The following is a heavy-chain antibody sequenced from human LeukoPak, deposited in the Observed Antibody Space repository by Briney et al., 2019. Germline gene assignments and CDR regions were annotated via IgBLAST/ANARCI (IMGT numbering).Heavy chain of an antibody. D-gene: IGHD6-13*01. V-gene: IGHV3-48*01. Sequence: SGGSLRLSCAASGFTFSTYGMNWVRQAPGKGLEWVSYTSSSGTTIYYADSVKGRFTISRDNAKNTVHLQMNSLRAEDTAIYYCAKRIAAALDYWGQGTLVTVSS. CDR3: AKRIAAALDY. CDR1: GFTFSTYG. CDR2: TSSSGTTI. J-gene: IGHJ4*02.